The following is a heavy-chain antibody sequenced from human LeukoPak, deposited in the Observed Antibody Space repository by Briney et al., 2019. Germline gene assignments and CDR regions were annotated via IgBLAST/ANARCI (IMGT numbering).Heavy chain of an antibody. CDR2: IYTSGST. CDR1: GGSFSGYY. Sequence: KSSETLSLTCAVYGGSFSGYYWSWIRQPAGKGLEWIGRIYTSGSTNYNPSLKSRVTMSVDTSKNQFSLKLSSVTAADTAVYYCARDKVIDGMDVWGQGTTVTVSS. V-gene: IGHV4-4*07. J-gene: IGHJ6*02. CDR3: ARDKVIDGMDV. D-gene: IGHD2-21*01.